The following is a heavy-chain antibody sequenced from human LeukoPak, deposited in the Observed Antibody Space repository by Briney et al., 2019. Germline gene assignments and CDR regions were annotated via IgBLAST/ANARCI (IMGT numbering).Heavy chain of an antibody. CDR3: ARDYGDYYPRQYAFDI. J-gene: IGHJ3*02. Sequence: ASVKVSCKSSGYTFTSYCISWVRQAPAQGLEWMGWITAYNGNRNYAQNLQGSDTKTTDTSTSTAYKDLRSQRSHDTAVYYCARDYGDYYPRQYAFDIWGQGTMVTVSS. D-gene: IGHD4-17*01. CDR2: ITAYNGNR. CDR1: GYTFTSYC. V-gene: IGHV1-18*01.